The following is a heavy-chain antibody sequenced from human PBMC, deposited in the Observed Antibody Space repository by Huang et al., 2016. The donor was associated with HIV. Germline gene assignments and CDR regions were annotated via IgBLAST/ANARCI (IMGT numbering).Heavy chain of an antibody. Sequence: QVQLQESGRGLVKPSETLSLTCTVSGGSFSSSFYYWGWIRQSPGKGLEWIGSMYYSGSTYANPSLKSRFTISADTSNSQFSLKWTSVTAADSAVYYCVRHRPNYDFWSGYYPYFDDWGQGTLVTVSS. V-gene: IGHV4-39*01. CDR3: VRHRPNYDFWSGYYPYFDD. D-gene: IGHD3-3*01. CDR2: MYYSGST. CDR1: GGSFSSSFYY. J-gene: IGHJ4*02.